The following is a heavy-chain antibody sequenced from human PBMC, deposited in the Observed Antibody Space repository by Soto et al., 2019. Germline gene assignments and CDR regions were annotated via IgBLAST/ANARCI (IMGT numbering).Heavy chain of an antibody. CDR1: GFTVSNNY. J-gene: IGHJ4*02. D-gene: IGHD3-10*01. CDR3: ATHPGGGGY. V-gene: IGHV3-53*01. Sequence: EVQLVESGGGLIQPGGSLRLSCAVSGFTVSNNYMSWVRQAPGKGLEGVSVIYSGGYTAYGDSVKGRFTISRDNSKNTKYLQMKGQGADAPAVFSWATHPGGGGYWGQGTLVTVSS. CDR2: IYSGGYT.